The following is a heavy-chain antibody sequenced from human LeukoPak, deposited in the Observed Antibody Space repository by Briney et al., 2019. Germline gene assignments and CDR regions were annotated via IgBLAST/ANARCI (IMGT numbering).Heavy chain of an antibody. Sequence: PSETLSLTCTVSGGSISSYYWSWIRQPPGKGLEWIGYIYYGGSTNYNPSLKSRVTISVDTSKNQFSLKLSSVTAADPAVYYCARFGGYSYGSAADYWGQGTLVTVSS. CDR3: ARFGGYSYGSAADY. CDR1: GGSISSYY. J-gene: IGHJ4*02. CDR2: IYYGGST. V-gene: IGHV4-59*01. D-gene: IGHD5-18*01.